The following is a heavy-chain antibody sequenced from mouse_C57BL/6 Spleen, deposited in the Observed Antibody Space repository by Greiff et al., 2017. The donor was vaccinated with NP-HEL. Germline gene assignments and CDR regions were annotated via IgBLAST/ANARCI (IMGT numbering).Heavy chain of an antibody. D-gene: IGHD1-1*01. J-gene: IGHJ2*01. CDR2: IDPNSGGT. CDR3: ARLGITTVVATGYFDY. Sequence: VQLQQSGAELVKPGASVKLSCKASGYTFTSYWMHWVKQRPGRGLEWIGRIDPNSGGTKYNEKFKSKATLTVDKPSSTAYMQLSSLTSEDSAVYYCARLGITTVVATGYFDYWGQGTTLTVSS. CDR1: GYTFTSYW. V-gene: IGHV1-72*01.